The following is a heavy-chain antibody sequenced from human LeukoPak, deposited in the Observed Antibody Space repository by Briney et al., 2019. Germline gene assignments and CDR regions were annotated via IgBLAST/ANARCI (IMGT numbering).Heavy chain of an antibody. CDR3: ARDLDHGPPDY. CDR1: GFTFSSYG. Sequence: PGGSLRLSCAASGFTFSSYGMNWVRQAPGKGLEWVSSISSSSSYIYYADSVKGRFTISRDNAKNSLYLQMNSLRAEDTAVYYCARDLDHGPPDYWGQGTLATVSS. J-gene: IGHJ4*02. V-gene: IGHV3-21*01. D-gene: IGHD1-14*01. CDR2: ISSSSSYI.